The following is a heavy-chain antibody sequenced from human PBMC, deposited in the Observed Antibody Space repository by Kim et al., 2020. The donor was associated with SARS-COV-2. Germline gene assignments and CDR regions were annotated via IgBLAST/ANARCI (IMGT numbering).Heavy chain of an antibody. J-gene: IGHJ4*02. V-gene: IGHV3-53*01. CDR2: IYRGGQT. D-gene: IGHD2-2*01. Sequence: GGSLRLSCAASGITVSNNYINWVRQAPGKGLEWVAVIYRGGQTYYTDSVKGRFTVSSDSSKNALLLQMNSIRAEDTATYYCARRSSSNWSHDYWGQGTLV. CDR3: ARRSSSNWSHDY. CDR1: GITVSNNY.